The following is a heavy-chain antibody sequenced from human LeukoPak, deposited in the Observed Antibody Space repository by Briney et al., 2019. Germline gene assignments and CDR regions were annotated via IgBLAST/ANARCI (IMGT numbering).Heavy chain of an antibody. V-gene: IGHV3-23*01. CDR3: AKGLSNRRYYYMDV. Sequence: GSLRLSCAASGFTFSSYAMSWVRQAPRKGLEWVSAISGSGDSAYYADSVKGRFTISRDNSKNTLYVQMISLRAEDTAVYYCAKGLSNRRYYYMDVWGKGTTVTVSS. J-gene: IGHJ6*03. D-gene: IGHD2/OR15-2a*01. CDR1: GFTFSSYA. CDR2: ISGSGDSA.